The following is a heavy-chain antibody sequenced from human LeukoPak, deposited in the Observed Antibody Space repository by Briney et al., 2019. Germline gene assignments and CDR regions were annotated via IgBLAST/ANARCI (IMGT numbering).Heavy chain of an antibody. CDR1: GGSISSYY. CDR3: ARVRYSSGWYPSDYFDY. CDR2: IYTSGST. Sequence: SGTLSLTCTVSGGSISSYYWSWIRQPAGKGLEWIGRIYTSGSTNYNPSLKSRVTMSADTSKNQFSLKLSSVTAADTAVYYCARVRYSSGWYPSDYFDYWGQGTLVTVSS. D-gene: IGHD6-19*01. V-gene: IGHV4-4*07. J-gene: IGHJ4*02.